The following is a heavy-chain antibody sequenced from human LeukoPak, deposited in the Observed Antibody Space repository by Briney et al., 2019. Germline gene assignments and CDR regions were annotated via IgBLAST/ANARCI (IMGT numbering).Heavy chain of an antibody. V-gene: IGHV3-48*01. CDR1: GFTFSSYN. Sequence: PGGSLRLSCAASGFTFSSYNMNWVRQAPGRGLEWISYISTGGSTIYYADSVKGRFTISRDNAKNSLYLQMNSLRAEDTAIYYCAGGRGSHASNVMDVWGQGTTVTVSS. CDR3: AGGRGSHASNVMDV. CDR2: ISTGGSTI. J-gene: IGHJ6*02. D-gene: IGHD1-26*01.